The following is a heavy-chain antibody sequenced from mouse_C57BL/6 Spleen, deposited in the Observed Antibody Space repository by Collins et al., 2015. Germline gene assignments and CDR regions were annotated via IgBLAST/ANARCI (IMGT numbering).Heavy chain of an antibody. CDR1: GYTFTSYW. CDR3: ARERIYYYGSSYDYATDY. CDR2: INPSNGGT. V-gene: IGHV1-53*01. J-gene: IGHJ4*01. Sequence: QVQLQQPGTELVKPGASVKLSCKASGYTFTSYWMHWVKQRPGQGLEWIGNINPSNGGTNYNEKFKGKATLTVDKSSSTAYMQLSSLTSEDSAVYYCARERIYYYGSSYDYATDYWGQGTSVTVSS. D-gene: IGHD1-1*01.